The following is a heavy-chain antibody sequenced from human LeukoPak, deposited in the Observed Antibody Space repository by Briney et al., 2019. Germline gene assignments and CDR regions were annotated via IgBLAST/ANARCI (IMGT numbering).Heavy chain of an antibody. Sequence: ETLSLTCTVSGGSISSYYWSWVRQAPGKGLEWVSVIYSGGSTYYADSVKGRFTISRDNSKNTLYLQMNSLRAEDTAVYYCAKPSRGWEWLGDYFDYWGQGTLVTVSS. CDR3: AKPSRGWEWLGDYFDY. D-gene: IGHD3-3*01. J-gene: IGHJ4*02. CDR2: IYSGGST. V-gene: IGHV3-66*01. CDR1: GGSISSYY.